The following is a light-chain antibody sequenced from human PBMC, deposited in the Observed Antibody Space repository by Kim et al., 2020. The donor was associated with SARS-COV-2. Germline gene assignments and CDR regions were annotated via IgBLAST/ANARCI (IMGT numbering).Light chain of an antibody. CDR2: RND. CDR3: SAWDGSLGAWV. Sequence: RAATLTCTGSGSNSGGQGAAWLQQHQGRPTKLLSDRNDNRPSGISERFSASRSGNTALLTITGLQPEDEADYYCSAWDGSLGAWVFGGGTQLTVL. CDR1: GSNSGGQG. V-gene: IGLV10-54*01. J-gene: IGLJ3*02.